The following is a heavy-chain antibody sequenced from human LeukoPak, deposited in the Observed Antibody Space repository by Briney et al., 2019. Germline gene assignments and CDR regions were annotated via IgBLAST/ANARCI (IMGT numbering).Heavy chain of an antibody. CDR2: LYPGDSDT. Sequence: GESLKISCKVSGYSFPNYWIGWVRQMPGKGLEWLGVLYPGDSDTRYSPSFQGQVIISADKSISTAYLQWSSLKASDTAMYYCASRLRERFDSWGQGTLVTVSS. CDR3: ASRLRERFDS. CDR1: GYSFPNYW. V-gene: IGHV5-51*01. J-gene: IGHJ4*02. D-gene: IGHD5-12*01.